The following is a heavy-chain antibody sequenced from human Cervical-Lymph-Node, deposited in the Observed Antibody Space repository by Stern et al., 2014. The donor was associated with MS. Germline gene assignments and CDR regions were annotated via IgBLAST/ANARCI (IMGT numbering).Heavy chain of an antibody. CDR2: INTGDGDT. Sequence: VQLEESGAEEKTPGASVKVSCQASGYSFTEYPMHWVRQAPGQGLEWVGWINTGDGDTRYSPRLQGRLSITRDTSTRTAYMDLSSLTSADTAVYYCATSAFDYWGQGTLVTVS. V-gene: IGHV1-3*04. J-gene: IGHJ4*02. CDR1: GYSFTEYP. CDR3: ATSAFDY.